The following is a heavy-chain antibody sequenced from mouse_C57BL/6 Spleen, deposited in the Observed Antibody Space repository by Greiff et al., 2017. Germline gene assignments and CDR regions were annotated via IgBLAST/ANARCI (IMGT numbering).Heavy chain of an antibody. D-gene: IGHD1-1*01. J-gene: IGHJ2*01. CDR3: ARRCSSYCYFDY. CDR1: GYAFTNYL. Sequence: QVQLQQSGAELVRPGTSVKVSCKASGYAFTNYLIEWVKQRPGQGLEWIGVINPGSGGTNYNEKFKGKETLTADKSSSTAHMQLSSLTSEASAVYVCARRCSSYCYFDYWGQGTTLTVSS. CDR2: INPGSGGT. V-gene: IGHV1-54*01.